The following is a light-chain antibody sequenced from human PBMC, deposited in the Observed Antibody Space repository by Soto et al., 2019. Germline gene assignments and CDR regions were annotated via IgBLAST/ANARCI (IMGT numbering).Light chain of an antibody. V-gene: IGLV1-44*01. Sequence: QSVLTQPPSASGIPGQRVTIPCSGSTSNIGSNAINWYRQLPGTAPKLLIYSNDQRPSGVSDRISGSKSGTSGSLAISGLQSDDEADYYCAVWDDSLIGPVFGGGTKLTVL. CDR3: AVWDDSLIGPV. J-gene: IGLJ3*02. CDR1: TSNIGSNA. CDR2: SND.